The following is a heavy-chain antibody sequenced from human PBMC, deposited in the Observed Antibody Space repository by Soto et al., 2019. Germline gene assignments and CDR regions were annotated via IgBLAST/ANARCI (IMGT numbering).Heavy chain of an antibody. CDR1: GYDFTNYW. J-gene: IGHJ6*02. V-gene: IGHV5-10-1*01. Sequence: PGESLKISCTGYGYDFTNYWINWVRQLPGKGLEWMGRIDPSDSYISYSPSFEGHVTISVDKYINTAYLQWSDLKASDSGKYYCASSSLYGMDVWGQGTTVTVSS. CDR2: IDPSDSYI. CDR3: ASSSLYGMDV.